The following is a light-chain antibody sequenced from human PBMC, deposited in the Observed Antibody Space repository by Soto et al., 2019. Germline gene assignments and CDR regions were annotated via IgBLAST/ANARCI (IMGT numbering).Light chain of an antibody. CDR3: HQSIPCLGT. Sequence: DIQTTQSPSSLSASVGDRVTITCRTSQNVGSYLNWYQQKPGKAPKLLIYGVSTFESGVPSRFSGSGSRTDLNLTITSLQPEYFANSYGHQSIPCLGTLGQGTRLESK. J-gene: IGKJ5*01. V-gene: IGKV1-39*01. CDR2: GVS. CDR1: QNVGSY.